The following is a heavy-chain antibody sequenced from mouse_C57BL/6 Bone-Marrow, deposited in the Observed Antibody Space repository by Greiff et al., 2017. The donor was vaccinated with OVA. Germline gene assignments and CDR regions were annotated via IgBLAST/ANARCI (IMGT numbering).Heavy chain of an antibody. CDR3: ARRGMGY. CDR2: INPSTGGT. J-gene: IGHJ4*01. CDR1: GYSFTGYY. V-gene: IGHV1-42*01. Sequence: EVQLQQSGPELVKPGASVKISCKASGYSFTGYYMNWVKQSPEKSLEWIGEINPSTGGTTYNQKFKAKATLTVDKSSSTAYMQLKSLTSEDSAVYYWARRGMGYWGQGTSVTVSS.